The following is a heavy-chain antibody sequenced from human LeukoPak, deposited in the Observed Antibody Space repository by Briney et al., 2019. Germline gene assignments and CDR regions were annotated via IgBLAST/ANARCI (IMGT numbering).Heavy chain of an antibody. Sequence: PTETLSLTCAVYGGSFSGYYWSWIRQPPGKGLEWIGEINHSGSTNYNPSLKSRVTISVDTSKNQFSLKLSSVTAADTAVYYCARGKMDTAMVNENYFDYWGQGTPVTVSS. V-gene: IGHV4-34*01. CDR1: GGSFSGYY. J-gene: IGHJ4*02. D-gene: IGHD5-18*01. CDR2: INHSGST. CDR3: ARGKMDTAMVNENYFDY.